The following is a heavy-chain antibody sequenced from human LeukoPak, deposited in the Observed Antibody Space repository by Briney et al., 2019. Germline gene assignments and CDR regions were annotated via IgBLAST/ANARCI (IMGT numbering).Heavy chain of an antibody. V-gene: IGHV3-23*01. CDR1: GFTFASYA. D-gene: IGHD2-8*01. CDR3: ARPVGITNRVMEDY. CDR2: ISGSGGNT. J-gene: IGHJ4*01. Sequence: EGSLRLSCGASGFTFASYAMSWFRQAPGKGLEWVSSISGSGGNTYYIDSVKGRFAISRDNSKNTLYLQMNSLRAEDTAVYYCARPVGITNRVMEDYWGHGTLVTVSS.